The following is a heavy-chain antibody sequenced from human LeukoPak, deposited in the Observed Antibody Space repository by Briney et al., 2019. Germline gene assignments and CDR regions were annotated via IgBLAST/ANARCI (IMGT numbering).Heavy chain of an antibody. CDR2: ISSSSSYI. J-gene: IGHJ6*02. V-gene: IGHV3-21*01. Sequence: PGGSLRLSCAASGFTFSNYNMNWVRQAPGKGLEWVSSISSSSSYIYYADSVKGRFTISRDNAKNSLYLQMNSLRAEDTAVYYCARDYDSNYGTYYYGMDVWGQGTTVTVSS. CDR3: ARDYDSNYGTYYYGMDV. D-gene: IGHD4-11*01. CDR1: GFTFSNYN.